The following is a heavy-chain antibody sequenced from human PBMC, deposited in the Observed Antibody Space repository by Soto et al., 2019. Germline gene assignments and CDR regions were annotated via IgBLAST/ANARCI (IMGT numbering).Heavy chain of an antibody. V-gene: IGHV3-13*01. CDR2: IGTAGDT. CDR1: GFTFSSYD. CDR3: ARAVGCSSTSCYPRLYYYYYLDV. J-gene: IGHJ6*03. D-gene: IGHD2-2*01. Sequence: EVQLVESGGGLVQPGGSLRLSCAASGFTFSSYDMHWVRQATGKGLEWVSAIGTAGDTYYPGSVKGRFTISRENAKNSLYLQMNSLRAGDTAVYSCARAVGCSSTSCYPRLYYYYYLDVWGKGTTVTVSS.